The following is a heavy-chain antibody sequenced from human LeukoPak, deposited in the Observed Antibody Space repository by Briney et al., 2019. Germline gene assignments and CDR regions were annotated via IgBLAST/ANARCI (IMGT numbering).Heavy chain of an antibody. CDR3: TSFHYYDSSGSLDY. CDR2: IRSKAYGGTT. CDR1: GFTFGDYA. V-gene: IGHV3-49*04. D-gene: IGHD3-22*01. J-gene: IGHJ4*02. Sequence: GGSLRLSCTASGFTFGDYAMSWVRQAPGKGPEWVGFIRSKAYGGTTEYAASVKGRFTISRDDSKSIAYLQMNSLKTEDTAVYYCTSFHYYDSSGSLDYWGQGTLVTVSS.